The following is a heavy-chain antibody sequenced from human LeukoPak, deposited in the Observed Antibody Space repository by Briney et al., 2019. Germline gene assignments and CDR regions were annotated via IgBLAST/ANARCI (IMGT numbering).Heavy chain of an antibody. J-gene: IGHJ6*03. V-gene: IGHV4-59*12. D-gene: IGHD6-13*01. CDR2: IYYSGST. CDR3: ARSSSWYSTYYMDV. Sequence: SETLSLICTVSGGSISSYDWSWIRQPPGKGLEWIGYIYYSGSTKYNSSLKSRVTISLDTSKNQFALRLNSVTAADAAVYYCARSSSWYSTYYMDVWGRGTTVTVSS. CDR1: GGSISSYD.